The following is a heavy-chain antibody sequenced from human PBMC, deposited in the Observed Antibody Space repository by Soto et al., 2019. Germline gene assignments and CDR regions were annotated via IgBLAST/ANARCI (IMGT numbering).Heavy chain of an antibody. V-gene: IGHV4-39*01. Sequence: KPSETLSLTCTVSGGAINTNNYYWGWVRQPPGKGLEWIGSVFYDGTTYYSPSLKSRVTISLATSRTQFSLKLNSVTAADTAVYYCARLVAVSPVANVWGQGTLVTVSS. J-gene: IGHJ4*02. CDR3: ARLVAVSPVANV. CDR2: VFYDGTT. CDR1: GGAINTNNYY. D-gene: IGHD2-2*01.